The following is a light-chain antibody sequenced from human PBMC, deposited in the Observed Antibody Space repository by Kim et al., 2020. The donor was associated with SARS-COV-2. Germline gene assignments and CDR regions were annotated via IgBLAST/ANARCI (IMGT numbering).Light chain of an antibody. Sequence: VSPGERATLSCRASQSVRSTLAWYQQKPGQAPRLLIYDASTRATGIPARFSGSGSGTDFTLTISSLQSEDFAVYYCQQYTAWPLTFGGGTKVDIK. CDR2: DAS. J-gene: IGKJ4*01. CDR3: QQYTAWPLT. CDR1: QSVRST. V-gene: IGKV3-15*01.